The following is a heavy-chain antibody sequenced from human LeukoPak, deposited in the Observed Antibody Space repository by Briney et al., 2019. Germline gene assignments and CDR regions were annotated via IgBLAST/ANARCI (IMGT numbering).Heavy chain of an antibody. J-gene: IGHJ6*02. CDR1: GFTFSSYW. CDR2: INNNGNVN. Sequence: GGSLRLSCAASGFTFSSYWMNWGRQAPGKGLEWVAGINNNGNVNYYVDSVTGRFTISRDNAKNSLYLQMSNLRAEDTAVYFCAMGGVLYVWGQGATVTVSS. V-gene: IGHV3-7*03. CDR3: AMGGVLYV. D-gene: IGHD3-16*01.